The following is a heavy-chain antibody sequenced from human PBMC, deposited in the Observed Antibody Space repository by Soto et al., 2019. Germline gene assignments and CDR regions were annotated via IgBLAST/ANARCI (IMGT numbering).Heavy chain of an antibody. CDR2: INHSGST. Sequence: PSETLSLTCAVYGGSFSGYYWSWIRQPPGKGLEWIGEINHSGSTNYNPSLKSRVTISVDTSKNQFSLKLSSVTAADTAVYYCAKTIAATGIDNLDFSGQRSLVIGSS. D-gene: IGHD6-13*01. J-gene: IGHJ4*02. CDR3: AKTIAATGIDNLDF. CDR1: GGSFSGYY. V-gene: IGHV4-34*01.